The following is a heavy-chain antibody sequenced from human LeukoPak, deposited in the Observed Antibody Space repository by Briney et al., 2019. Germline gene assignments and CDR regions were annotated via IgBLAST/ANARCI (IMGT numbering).Heavy chain of an antibody. V-gene: IGHV3-21*01. Sequence: PGGSLRLSCAASGFTFSSYSMNWVRQAPGKGLEWVSSISSSSSYIYYADSVKGRFTISRDNAKNSLYLQMNSLRAEDTAVYYCARAHSTMIRGIILTYYFDFWGQGTLVTVSS. CDR3: ARAHSTMIRGIILTYYFDF. CDR1: GFTFSSYS. CDR2: ISSSSSYI. J-gene: IGHJ4*02. D-gene: IGHD3-10*01.